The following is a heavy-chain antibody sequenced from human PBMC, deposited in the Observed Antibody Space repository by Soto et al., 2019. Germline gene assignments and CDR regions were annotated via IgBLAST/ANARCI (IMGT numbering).Heavy chain of an antibody. CDR3: ARVSHDFWSGYPPPVFGMDV. J-gene: IGHJ6*02. D-gene: IGHD3-3*01. CDR2: IYYSGST. Sequence: SETLSLTCTVSGGSISSGDYYWSWIRQPPGKCLEWIGYIYYSGSTYYNPSLKSRVTISVDTSKNQFSLKLSSVTAADTAVYYCARVSHDFWSGYPPPVFGMDVWGQGTTVTVYS. CDR1: GGSISSGDYY. V-gene: IGHV4-30-4*01.